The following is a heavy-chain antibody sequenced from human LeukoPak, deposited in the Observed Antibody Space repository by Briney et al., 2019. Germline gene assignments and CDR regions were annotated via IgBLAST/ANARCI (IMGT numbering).Heavy chain of an antibody. CDR3: GRGRPRVYSGYVIDY. CDR2: INYDGTTT. CDR1: GFNFSSYW. J-gene: IGHJ4*02. Sequence: GGSLRLSCAASGFNFSSYWMHWVRQSPGKGLVWISRINYDGTTTSYADSVEGRFTISRDNAKNTLYLQMNSLRAEDTAAFYCGRGRPRVYSGYVIDYWGQGTPITVSS. D-gene: IGHD5-12*01. V-gene: IGHV3-74*01.